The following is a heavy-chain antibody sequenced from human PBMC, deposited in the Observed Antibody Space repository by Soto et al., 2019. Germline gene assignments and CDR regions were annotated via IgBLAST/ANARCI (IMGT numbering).Heavy chain of an antibody. CDR2: IIPMVGTP. CDR3: VTDGGSTSSSAYNYFMDV. D-gene: IGHD3-16*01. Sequence: ASVKVSCKASGDTFSSYSISWVRQAPGQGLEWMGRIIPMVGTPNYAQKFQGRVTFSADKSTSTAYMVLNSLISDDTAVYYCVTDGGSTSSSAYNYFMDVWGKGTPVTVSS. V-gene: IGHV1-69*08. CDR1: GDTFSSYS. J-gene: IGHJ6*03.